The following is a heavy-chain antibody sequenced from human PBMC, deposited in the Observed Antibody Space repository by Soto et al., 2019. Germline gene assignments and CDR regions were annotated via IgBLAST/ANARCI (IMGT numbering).Heavy chain of an antibody. Sequence: QVQLVQSGAEVKKPGSSVKVSCKASGDTFSSYTISWVRQAPGQGLEWMGGIMPMFGTANYAQKFLGRVTITADKSTSTAYMQLSSLRSEDTAVYYCARDPGKGWGSLFVDKTYDSYGMDVWGQGTTVTVSS. V-gene: IGHV1-69*06. D-gene: IGHD3-16*01. CDR3: ARDPGKGWGSLFVDKTYDSYGMDV. CDR1: GDTFSSYT. J-gene: IGHJ6*02. CDR2: IMPMFGTA.